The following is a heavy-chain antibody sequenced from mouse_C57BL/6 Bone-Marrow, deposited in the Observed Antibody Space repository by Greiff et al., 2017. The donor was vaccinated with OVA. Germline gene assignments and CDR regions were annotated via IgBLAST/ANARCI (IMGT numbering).Heavy chain of an antibody. Sequence: EVMLVESGGGLVQPGGSLKLSCAASGFTFSDYYMYWVRQTPEKRLEWVAYISNGGGSTYYPDTVQGRFTISRDNAKNTLYLQMSRLKSEDTAMYYCARQYGNYMDYWGQGTSVTVSS. CDR3: ARQYGNYMDY. J-gene: IGHJ4*01. CDR2: ISNGGGST. D-gene: IGHD2-1*01. CDR1: GFTFSDYY. V-gene: IGHV5-12*01.